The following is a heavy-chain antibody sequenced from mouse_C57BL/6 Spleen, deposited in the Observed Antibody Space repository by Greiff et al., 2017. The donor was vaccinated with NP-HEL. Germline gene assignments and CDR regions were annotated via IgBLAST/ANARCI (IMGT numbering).Heavy chain of an antibody. CDR1: GFTFSDYY. D-gene: IGHD2-5*01. CDR2: INYDGSST. V-gene: IGHV5-16*01. CDR3: ARDRDSNYLYWYFDV. J-gene: IGHJ1*03. Sequence: EVQVVESEGGLVQPGSSMKLSCTASGFTFSDYYMAWVRQVPEKGLEWVANINYDGSSTYYLDSLKSRFIISRDNAKNILYLQMSSLKSEDTATYYCARDRDSNYLYWYFDVWGTGTTVTVSS.